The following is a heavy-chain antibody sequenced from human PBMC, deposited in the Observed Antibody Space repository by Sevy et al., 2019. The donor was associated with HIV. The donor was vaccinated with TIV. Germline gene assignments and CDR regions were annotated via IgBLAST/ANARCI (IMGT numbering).Heavy chain of an antibody. CDR2: IYYSGST. V-gene: IGHV4-59*13. Sequence: ETLSLTCTVSGGSISSYYWSWIRQPPGKGLEWIGYIYYSGSTNYNPSLKSRVTISVDTSKNQFSLKLSSVTAADTAVYYCARENQPLLYFDYWGQGTLVTVSS. D-gene: IGHD2-2*01. CDR3: ARENQPLLYFDY. CDR1: GGSISSYY. J-gene: IGHJ4*02.